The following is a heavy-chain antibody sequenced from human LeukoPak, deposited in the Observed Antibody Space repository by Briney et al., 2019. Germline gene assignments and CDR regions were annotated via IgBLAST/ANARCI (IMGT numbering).Heavy chain of an antibody. CDR1: GGSISSSNW. CDR3: ARGRGSAKWDYGGNPFDY. D-gene: IGHD4-23*01. J-gene: IGHJ4*02. CDR2: IYHSGST. Sequence: SETLSLTCAVSGGSISSSNWWSWVRQPPGKGLEWIGEIYHSGSTNYNPSLKSRVTISVDKSKNQFSLKLSSVTAADTAVYYCARGRGSAKWDYGGNPFDYWGQGTLVTVSS. V-gene: IGHV4-4*02.